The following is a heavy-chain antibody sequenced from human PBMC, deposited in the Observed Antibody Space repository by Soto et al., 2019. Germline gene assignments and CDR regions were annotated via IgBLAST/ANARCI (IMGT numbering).Heavy chain of an antibody. J-gene: IGHJ4*02. Sequence: EVQLVESGGGLIQPGGSLRLSCAVSGFTVSNNYMSWVRQAPGKGLEGVSVIYSGGYTAYGDSVKGRFTISRDNSKKPLFFKMKTWGATDRAVYYWATDPGGGGYWGQGTLVTVSS. D-gene: IGHD3-10*01. V-gene: IGHV3-53*01. CDR1: GFTVSNNY. CDR2: IYSGGYT. CDR3: ATDPGGGGY.